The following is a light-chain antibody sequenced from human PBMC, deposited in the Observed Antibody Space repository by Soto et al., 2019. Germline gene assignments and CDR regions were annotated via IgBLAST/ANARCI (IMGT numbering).Light chain of an antibody. V-gene: IGKV3-11*01. CDR1: QSVRNH. J-gene: IGKJ3*01. CDR3: QQRDSWPPFT. CDR2: DAS. Sequence: EIVLTQSPATLSLSPGERATLSCRASQSVRNHLAWYQQKPGQAPRLLIFDASNRASGIPARFSGSGSGTDFTLPISSLEPEDFSVYYCQQRDSWPPFTFGPGTKVDFK.